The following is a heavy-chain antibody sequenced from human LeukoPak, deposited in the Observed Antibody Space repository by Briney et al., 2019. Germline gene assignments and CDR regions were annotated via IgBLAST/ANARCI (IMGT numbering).Heavy chain of an antibody. J-gene: IGHJ6*02. D-gene: IGHD3-3*01. V-gene: IGHV1-3*01. Sequence: ASVKVSCKASGYTFTSYAMHWVRQAPGQRLEWMGRINAGNGNTKYSQKFQGRVTITRDTSTSTAYMELSSLRSEDTAVYYCASKRPGFGVVIITTRDYYYYYGMDVWGQGTTVTVSS. CDR1: GYTFTSYA. CDR2: INAGNGNT. CDR3: ASKRPGFGVVIITTRDYYYYYGMDV.